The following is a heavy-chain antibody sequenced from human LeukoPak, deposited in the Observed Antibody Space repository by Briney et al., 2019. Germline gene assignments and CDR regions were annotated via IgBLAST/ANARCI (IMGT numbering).Heavy chain of an antibody. D-gene: IGHD5-24*01. V-gene: IGHV4-59*01. CDR3: ARVRRVVAASSRDGYNYFDY. Sequence: SETLSLTCTVSGGSISSYYWSWIRQPPGKGLEWIGYIYYSGSTNYNPSLKSRVTISVDTSKNQFSLKLSSVTAADTAVYYCARVRRVVAASSRDGYNYFDYWSQGTLVTVSS. CDR1: GGSISSYY. CDR2: IYYSGST. J-gene: IGHJ4*02.